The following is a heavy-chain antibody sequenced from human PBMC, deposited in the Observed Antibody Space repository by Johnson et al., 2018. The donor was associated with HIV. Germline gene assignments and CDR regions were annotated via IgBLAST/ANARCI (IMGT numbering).Heavy chain of an antibody. CDR3: AKDRGDYGGNRDAFDI. CDR1: GFTFDDYG. Sequence: VLLVESGGGLVQPGGSLRLPCAASGFTFDDYGMSWVRQAPVKGLEWVSVIYTGSDSTSYTDSVKDRFTISRDSSKNTLYLQMNSLRAEDTAVYYCAKDRGDYGGNRDAFDIWGQGTMVTVSS. CDR2: IYTGSDST. D-gene: IGHD4-23*01. J-gene: IGHJ3*02. V-gene: IGHV3-23*03.